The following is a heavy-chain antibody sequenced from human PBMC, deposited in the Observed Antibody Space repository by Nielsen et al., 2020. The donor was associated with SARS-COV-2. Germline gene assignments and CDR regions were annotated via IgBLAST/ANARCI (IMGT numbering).Heavy chain of an antibody. CDR1: GFTFSNAW. CDR3: ARDQLWSSGYMDV. CDR2: IYYSGST. V-gene: IGHV4-59*12. J-gene: IGHJ6*03. Sequence: ESLKISCAASGFTFSNAWMSWIRQPPGKGLEWIGYIYYSGSTNYNPSLKSRVTISVDTSKNQFSLKLSSVTAADTAVYYCARDQLWSSGYMDVWGKGTTVTVSS. D-gene: IGHD5-18*01.